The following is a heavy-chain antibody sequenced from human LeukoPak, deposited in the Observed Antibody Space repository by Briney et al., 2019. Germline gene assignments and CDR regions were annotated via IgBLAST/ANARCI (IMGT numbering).Heavy chain of an antibody. V-gene: IGHV3-30*04. Sequence: SLRLSCAASGFTFSSYAMHWVRQAPGKGLEWVAVISYDGSNKYYADSVKGRFTISRDNSKNTLYLQMNSLRAEDTAVYYCARDGGDIVVVPAAKDDYYYGMDVWGQGTTVTVSS. CDR2: ISYDGSNK. J-gene: IGHJ6*02. CDR1: GFTFSSYA. D-gene: IGHD2-2*01. CDR3: ARDGGDIVVVPAAKDDYYYGMDV.